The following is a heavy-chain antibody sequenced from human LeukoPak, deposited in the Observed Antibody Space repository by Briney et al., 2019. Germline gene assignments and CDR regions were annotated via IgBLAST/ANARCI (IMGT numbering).Heavy chain of an antibody. Sequence: SETLSLTCAVSGYSISSGYYWGWIRQPPGKGLELIGSIYHSGSNYYNPSLKSRVTISVDTPKNQFSLKLSSVTAADTAVYYCARIYSGKGEIDYWGQGTLVTVSS. V-gene: IGHV4-38-2*01. CDR2: IYHSGSN. CDR1: GYSISSGYY. J-gene: IGHJ4*02. D-gene: IGHD1-26*01. CDR3: ARIYSGKGEIDY.